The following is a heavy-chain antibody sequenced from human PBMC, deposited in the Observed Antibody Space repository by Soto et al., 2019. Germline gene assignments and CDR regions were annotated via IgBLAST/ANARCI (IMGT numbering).Heavy chain of an antibody. Sequence: PGGSLRLSCAASGFTFSSYAMSWVRQAPGKGLEWVSAISGSGGSTYYADSVKGQFTIPRDNSKNTLYLQMNRLRAEDTALYYFAKEIMYYDFWSGFHQDYWGQGTLVTVSS. CDR3: AKEIMYYDFWSGFHQDY. CDR2: ISGSGGST. J-gene: IGHJ4*02. V-gene: IGHV3-23*01. CDR1: GFTFSSYA. D-gene: IGHD3-3*01.